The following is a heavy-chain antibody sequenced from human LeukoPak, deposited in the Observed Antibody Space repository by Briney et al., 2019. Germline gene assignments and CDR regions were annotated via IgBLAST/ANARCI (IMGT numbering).Heavy chain of an antibody. Sequence: GGSLRLSCAASGFTFSSYLMHWARQAPGKGLVWVSRISSDGVSTTYADSVKGRFSISRDNAKNTLYLQINSLRAEDTAVYYCARQGPYGDYSHWGQGTMVTVSS. J-gene: IGHJ4*02. CDR2: ISSDGVST. CDR3: ARQGPYGDYSH. CDR1: GFTFSSYL. V-gene: IGHV3-74*01. D-gene: IGHD4-17*01.